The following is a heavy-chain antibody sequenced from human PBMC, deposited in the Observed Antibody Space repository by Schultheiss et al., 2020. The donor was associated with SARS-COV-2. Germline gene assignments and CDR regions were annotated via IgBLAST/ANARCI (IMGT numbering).Heavy chain of an antibody. CDR3: ARVRRTYFDY. V-gene: IGHV3-9*01. CDR2: ISCNSGSI. Sequence: GGSLRLSCAASGFTFDDYAMHWVRQAPGKGLEWVSGISCNSGSIGYADSVKGRFTISRDNAKNSLYLQMNSLRAEDTAVYYCARVRRTYFDYWGQGTLVTVSS. CDR1: GFTFDDYA. J-gene: IGHJ4*02.